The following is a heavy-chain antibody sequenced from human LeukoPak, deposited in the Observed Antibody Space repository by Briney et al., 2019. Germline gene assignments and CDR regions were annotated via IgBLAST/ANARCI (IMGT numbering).Heavy chain of an antibody. CDR3: AKSGGYGLIDY. J-gene: IGHJ4*02. D-gene: IGHD1-26*01. CDR1: GGSISSSSYY. V-gene: IGHV4-39*01. Sequence: SETLSLTCTVSGGSISSSSYYWGWICQPPGKGLEWIGNIYDSGSTYYNASLQSRVTISIDTSKNQFSLRLSSVTAADTAMYYCAKSGGYGLIDYWGQGTLVTVSS. CDR2: IYDSGST.